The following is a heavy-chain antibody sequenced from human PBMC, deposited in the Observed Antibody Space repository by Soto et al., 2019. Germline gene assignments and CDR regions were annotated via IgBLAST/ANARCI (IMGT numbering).Heavy chain of an antibody. CDR3: ARGRFYDRGVYNY. CDR2: MNPNSGNT. J-gene: IGHJ4*02. Sequence: ASVKVSCKAAGYTFTSYDINWVRQATGQGLEWMGWMNPNSGNTGYAQKFQGRVTMTRNTSISTAYMELSSLRSEDTAVYYCARGRFYDRGVYNYWGEGPLVTVST. D-gene: IGHD3-22*01. V-gene: IGHV1-8*01. CDR1: GYTFTSYD.